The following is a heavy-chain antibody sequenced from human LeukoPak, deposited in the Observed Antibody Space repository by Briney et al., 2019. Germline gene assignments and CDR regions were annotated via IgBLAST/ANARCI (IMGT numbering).Heavy chain of an antibody. CDR2: IYTSGST. D-gene: IGHD6-6*01. Sequence: SETLSLTCTVSGGSISSYYWSWIRQPAGKGLEWIGRIYTSGSTNYNPSLKSRVTTSVDTSKNQFSLKLSSVTAADTAVYYCASKSPRGSSDYWGQGTLVTVSS. J-gene: IGHJ4*02. V-gene: IGHV4-4*07. CDR1: GGSISSYY. CDR3: ASKSPRGSSDY.